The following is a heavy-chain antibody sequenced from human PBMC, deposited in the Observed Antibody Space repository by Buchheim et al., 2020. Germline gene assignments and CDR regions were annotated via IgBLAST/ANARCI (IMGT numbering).Heavy chain of an antibody. Sequence: EVQLVESGGGLVRPGGSLRLSCAASGFTFDSYTMNWVRQAPGKGLEWVLSIGTNVDSMYYADSVAGRFSLSRDNAKKSLFLQITSLRAEDTAGYYCASSYSLVSSFDYWGQGTL. CDR2: IGTNVDSM. CDR1: GFTFDSYT. D-gene: IGHD6-13*01. J-gene: IGHJ4*02. CDR3: ASSYSLVSSFDY. V-gene: IGHV3-21*01.